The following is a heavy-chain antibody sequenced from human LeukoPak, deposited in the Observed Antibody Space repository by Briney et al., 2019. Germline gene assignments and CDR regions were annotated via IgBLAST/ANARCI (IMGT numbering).Heavy chain of an antibody. CDR2: IYTSGST. CDR3: ARVGNAEGGYYFDY. D-gene: IGHD1-1*01. V-gene: IGHV4-4*07. J-gene: IGHJ4*02. Sequence: SETLSLTCTVSGGSISSYYWSWIRQPAGKGLEWIGRIYTSGSTNYNPSLKSRVTMSVDTSKNQFSLKLSSVTAADTAVYYCARVGNAEGGYYFDYWGQGTQVIVSS. CDR1: GGSISSYY.